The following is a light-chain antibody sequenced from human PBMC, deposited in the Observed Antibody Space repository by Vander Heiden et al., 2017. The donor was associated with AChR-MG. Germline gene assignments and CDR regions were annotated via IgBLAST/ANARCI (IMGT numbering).Light chain of an antibody. J-gene: IGLJ3*02. CDR1: SSDIGTYNY. CDR2: ELN. Sequence: QSALTQPPSASGSPGQSVTISCTGTSSDIGTYNYISWYQQHPGNAPNLIIYELNKRPAGVPDRFSGSKSGNTASLTVSGLQPEDEADYHCSSYAGNNNVVFGGGTKLTVL. CDR3: SSYAGNNNVV. V-gene: IGLV2-8*01.